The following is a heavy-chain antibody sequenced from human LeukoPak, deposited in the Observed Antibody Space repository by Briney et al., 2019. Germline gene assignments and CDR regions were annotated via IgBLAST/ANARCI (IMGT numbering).Heavy chain of an antibody. Sequence: GASVKVSCKASGYTFTSYYMHWVRQAPGQGLEWMGIINPSGGSTSYAQKFQGRVTMTRDTSTSTVYMELSSLRSEDTAVYYCARDDSRLIVVVPAAAPLGYWGQGTLVTVSS. V-gene: IGHV1-46*01. D-gene: IGHD2-2*01. CDR3: ARDDSRLIVVVPAAAPLGY. CDR1: GYTFTSYY. J-gene: IGHJ4*02. CDR2: INPSGGST.